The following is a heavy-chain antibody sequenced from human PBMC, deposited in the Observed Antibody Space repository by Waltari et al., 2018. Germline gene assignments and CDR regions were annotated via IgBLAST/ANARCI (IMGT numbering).Heavy chain of an antibody. CDR2: IYSGGST. J-gene: IGHJ4*02. V-gene: IGHV3-53*02. CDR3: ARGSAAMPFDY. D-gene: IGHD2-2*01. CDR1: AFTLSSKH. Sequence: EVQLVGTGGGLLKPGGSLRLSCAASAFTLSSKHISWVRQAPGKGLEWVSVIYSGGSTYYADSVKGRFTISRDNSKNTLYLQMNSLRAEDTAVYYCARGSAAMPFDYWGQGTLVTVSS.